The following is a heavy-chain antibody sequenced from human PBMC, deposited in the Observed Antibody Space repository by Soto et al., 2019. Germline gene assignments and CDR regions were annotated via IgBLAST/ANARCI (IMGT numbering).Heavy chain of an antibody. D-gene: IGHD3-10*01. J-gene: IGHJ5*02. CDR2: INHSGST. CDR3: ARSVTP. CDR1: GGSFSGYY. V-gene: IGHV4-34*01. Sequence: PSETLSLTCAVYGGSFSGYYWSWIRQPPGKGLEWIGEINHSGSTNYNPSLKSRVTISVDTSKNQFSLKLSSVTAADTAVYYCARSVTPWGQGNLVTVSS.